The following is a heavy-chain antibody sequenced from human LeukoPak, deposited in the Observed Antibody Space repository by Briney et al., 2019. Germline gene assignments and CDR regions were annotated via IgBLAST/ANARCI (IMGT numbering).Heavy chain of an antibody. CDR1: GFTFSNYW. V-gene: IGHV3-74*01. CDR3: ARAPSEIGGYYPEYFRH. J-gene: IGHJ1*01. D-gene: IGHD3-22*01. CDR2: IKSDGRT. Sequence: GGSLRLSCAAAGFTFSNYWMHWVRQARGKALVWVSGIKSDGRTNYADSVKGRFTISRDNAKNTVSLQMNSLRAEDTGVYYCARAPSEIGGYYPEYFRHWGQGTLVTVSS.